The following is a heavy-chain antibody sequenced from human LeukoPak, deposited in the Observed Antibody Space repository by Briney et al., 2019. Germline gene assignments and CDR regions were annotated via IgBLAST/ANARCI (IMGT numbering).Heavy chain of an antibody. J-gene: IGHJ5*02. CDR1: GYTFTSYY. Sequence: ASVKVSCKASGYTFTSYYMHWVRQAPGQGLEWMGIINPSGGSTSYAQKFQGRVTMTRDTSTSTVYMELSSLRSEDTAVYYCARDFEVGATMGPGDNWFDPWGQATLVTVSS. CDR2: INPSGGST. CDR3: ARDFEVGATMGPGDNWFDP. V-gene: IGHV1-46*01. D-gene: IGHD1-26*01.